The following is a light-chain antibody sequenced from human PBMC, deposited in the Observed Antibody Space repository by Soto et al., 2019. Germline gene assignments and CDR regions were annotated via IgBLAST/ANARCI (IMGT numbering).Light chain of an antibody. CDR3: ASFRSGTILV. V-gene: IGLV2-14*01. J-gene: IGLJ1*01. CDR1: RSDIGDSNF. Sequence: QSALTQPASVSGSPGQSVTISCTGPRSDIGDSNFISWYQQSPGKAPRLLIYEVNNRPSGVSRRFSGSKAGNTASLTISGLLEEDEADYFCASFRSGTILVFGSGTKVTVL. CDR2: EVN.